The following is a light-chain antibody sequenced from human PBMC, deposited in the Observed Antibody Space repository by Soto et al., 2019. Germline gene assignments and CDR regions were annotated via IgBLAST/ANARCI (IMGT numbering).Light chain of an antibody. Sequence: EIVLTQSPATLSASPGERATLSCRASQSISSNLAWYQQKPGQAPRLLVSGASTRATGVPARFSGSGSGTEFTLTISSLQSEDFEVYYCQQYNNWAKFNFGPWTKVDVK. CDR3: QQYNNWAKFN. J-gene: IGKJ3*01. V-gene: IGKV3-15*01. CDR2: GAS. CDR1: QSISSN.